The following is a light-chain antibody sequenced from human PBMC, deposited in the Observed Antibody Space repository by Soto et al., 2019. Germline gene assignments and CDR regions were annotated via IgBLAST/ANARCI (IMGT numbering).Light chain of an antibody. V-gene: IGKV3-20*01. Sequence: EIVLTQSPGTLSLSPGEXATLSCRASQSVSSSYLAWYQQKPGQAPRLLIYGASSRATGIPDRFSGSGSGTDFTLTISRREPEDFAVYYCQQYGSSSWTFGQGTKVDIK. J-gene: IGKJ1*01. CDR3: QQYGSSSWT. CDR1: QSVSSSY. CDR2: GAS.